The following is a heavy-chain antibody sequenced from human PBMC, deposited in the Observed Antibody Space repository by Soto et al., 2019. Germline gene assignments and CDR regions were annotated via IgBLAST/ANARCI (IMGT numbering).Heavy chain of an antibody. D-gene: IGHD2-21*02. CDR2: VYYSGTT. CDR1: GGSVSSGDSY. V-gene: IGHV4-30-4*01. CDR3: ARGRLSGHPPPPHAY. J-gene: IGHJ4*02. Sequence: QVQLHESGPGLVKPSQTLSLTCTVSGGSVSSGDSYWTWIRQAPGKGLEWVGHVYYSGTTYYNPSLKGRLTMTVDTSKNQFSLTLSSVTAADTAVYFCARGRLSGHPPPPHAYWGQGTLVTVSS.